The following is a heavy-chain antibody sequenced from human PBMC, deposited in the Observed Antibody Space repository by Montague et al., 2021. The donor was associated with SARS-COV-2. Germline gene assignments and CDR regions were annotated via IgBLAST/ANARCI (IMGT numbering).Heavy chain of an antibody. CDR2: IKQDGSEL. V-gene: IGHV3-7*01. J-gene: IGHJ4*02. CDR3: ASRPPNSMYYGVFDY. D-gene: IGHD2/OR15-2a*01. CDR1: GFTFSSHW. Sequence: SLKLSCAVSGFTFSSHWMTWVRQAPGKGLEWVAHIKQDGSELYYVDSVKARFTISRDNTKNSLYLQMNSLRAEDTAVYFCASRPPNSMYYGVFDYWGQGNLVTVSS.